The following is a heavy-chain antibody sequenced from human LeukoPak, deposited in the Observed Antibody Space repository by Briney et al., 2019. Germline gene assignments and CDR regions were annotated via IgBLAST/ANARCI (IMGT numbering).Heavy chain of an antibody. J-gene: IGHJ4*02. CDR2: IYTSGST. CDR3: ARASTYYDFSL. V-gene: IGHV4-61*09. D-gene: IGHD3-3*01. CDR1: GGSISSGSYY. Sequence: PSQXXSLTCTVSGGSISSGSYYWSWIRQPAGKGLEWIGHIYTSGSTNYNPSLKSRVTISVDTSKNQFSLKLSSVTAADTAVYYCARASTYYDFSLWGQGTLVTVSS.